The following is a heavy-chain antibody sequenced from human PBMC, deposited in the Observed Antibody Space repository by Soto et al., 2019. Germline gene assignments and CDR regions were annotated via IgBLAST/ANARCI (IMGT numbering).Heavy chain of an antibody. CDR1: GYSFTSYW. CDR2: IYPGDSDT. Sequence: GESLKISCKGSGYSFTSYWIGWVRQMPGKGLEWMGIIYPGDSDTRYSPSFQGQVTISADKSISTAYLQWSSLKASDTAMYYCARVSGYEYYYYYMDVWGKGTTVTVS. CDR3: ARVSGYEYYYYYMDV. J-gene: IGHJ6*03. V-gene: IGHV5-51*01. D-gene: IGHD5-12*01.